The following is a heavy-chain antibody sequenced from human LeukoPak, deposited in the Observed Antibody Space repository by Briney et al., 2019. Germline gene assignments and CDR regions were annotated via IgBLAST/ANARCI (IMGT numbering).Heavy chain of an antibody. CDR1: GYTLTELS. V-gene: IGHV1-24*01. CDR3: ATGMVRVIDAFDI. CDR2: FDPEDGET. Sequence: ASVKVSCKVSGYTLTELSMHWVRQAPGKGLECMGGFDPEDGETIYAQKFQGRVTMAEDTSTDTAYMELSSLRSEDTAVYYCATGMVRVIDAFDIWGQGTMVTVSS. J-gene: IGHJ3*02. D-gene: IGHD3-10*01.